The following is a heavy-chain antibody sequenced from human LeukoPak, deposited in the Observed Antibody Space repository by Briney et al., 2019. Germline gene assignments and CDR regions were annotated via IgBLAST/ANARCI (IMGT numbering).Heavy chain of an antibody. CDR3: ARHASVDGNWPRPLDY. V-gene: IGHV4-39*01. J-gene: IGHJ4*02. CDR2: IYYSGST. CDR1: GGSISSSNYY. Sequence: SETLSLTCTASGGSISSSNYYWGWIRQPPGKGLEWIGNIYYSGSTYYKPSLKTRVTISVDTSKNQFSLKLTSVTAADTAVYYCARHASVDGNWPRPLDYWGQGSLVTVSS. D-gene: IGHD6-19*01.